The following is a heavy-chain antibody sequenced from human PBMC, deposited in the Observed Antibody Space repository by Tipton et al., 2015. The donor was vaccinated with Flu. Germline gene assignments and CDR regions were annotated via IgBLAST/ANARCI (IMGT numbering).Heavy chain of an antibody. CDR1: GGSISSYY. V-gene: IGHV4-59*07. CDR3: ARLPRHYGDYPLDY. D-gene: IGHD4-17*01. CDR2: VYYTGTT. J-gene: IGHJ4*01. Sequence: TLSLTCTVSGGSISSYYWTWIRQTPGKGLEWMGYVYYTGTTTYNPSLKSRVTMALDTSKKQSSLTLNSVTAADTAVYFCARLPRHYGDYPLDYWGPGIMVTVSS.